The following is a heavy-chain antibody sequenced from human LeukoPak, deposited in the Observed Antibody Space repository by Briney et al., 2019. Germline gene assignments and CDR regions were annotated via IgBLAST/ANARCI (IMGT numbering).Heavy chain of an antibody. V-gene: IGHV4-4*07. CDR2: IYGGST. CDR1: GASHNTYY. J-gene: IGHJ4*02. CDR3: ARNSGDY. D-gene: IGHD4-23*01. Sequence: SETLSLTCIVSGASHNTYYWTWIRHPGAKGLEWIGCIYGGSTIYNPSLKSRVTMSVDTSKNQFSLRLRSVTAADTAVYYCARNSGDYWGQGTLVTVSS.